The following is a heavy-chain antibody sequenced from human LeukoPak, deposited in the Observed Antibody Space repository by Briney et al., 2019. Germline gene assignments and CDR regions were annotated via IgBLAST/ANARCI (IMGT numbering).Heavy chain of an antibody. D-gene: IGHD3-16*01. CDR1: GGXFSGYS. Sequence: PSETLSLTCAVYGGXFSGYSCSWIRQPPGKGLEWIGEINHSGSTNYNPSLKSRVTISVDTSKKQFSLKLSSVTAADTAVYYCARGRLLMWFDPWGQGTLVTVSS. V-gene: IGHV4-34*01. CDR2: INHSGST. J-gene: IGHJ5*02. CDR3: ARGRLLMWFDP.